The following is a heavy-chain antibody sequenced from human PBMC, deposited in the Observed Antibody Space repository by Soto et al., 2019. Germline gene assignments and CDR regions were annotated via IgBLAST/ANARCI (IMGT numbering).Heavy chain of an antibody. Sequence: GESLKISCKASGYSFTTYWIAWVRQMPGKGLEWMGIINPGDSDIRYSPSFQGQVTISADNSISTAYLQWSSLKASDTAMYYCARHEQFYYYYYGMDVWRQGTAVTV. CDR1: GYSFTTYW. CDR2: INPGDSDI. V-gene: IGHV5-51*01. D-gene: IGHD4-4*01. CDR3: ARHEQFYYYYYGMDV. J-gene: IGHJ6*02.